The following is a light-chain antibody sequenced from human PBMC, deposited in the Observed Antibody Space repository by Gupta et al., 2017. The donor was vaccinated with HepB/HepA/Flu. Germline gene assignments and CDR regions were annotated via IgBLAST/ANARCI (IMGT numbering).Light chain of an antibody. CDR1: SSDVGSYNR. V-gene: IGLV2-18*02. J-gene: IGLJ2*01. CDR2: EVS. CDR3: SSYTSSIYVV. Sequence: QSALTQPPSVSGSPGPSVTISCTGTSSDVGSYNRVSWYQQPPGTAPKLMIYEVSNRPSGVPDRFSGSKSGNTASLTISGLQAEDEADYYCSSYTSSIYVVFGGGTKLTVL.